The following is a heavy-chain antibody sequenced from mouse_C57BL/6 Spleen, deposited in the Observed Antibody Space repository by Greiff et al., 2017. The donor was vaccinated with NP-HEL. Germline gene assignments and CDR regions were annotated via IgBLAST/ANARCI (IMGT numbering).Heavy chain of an antibody. V-gene: IGHV5-4*01. Sequence: EVQGVESGGGLVKPGGSLKLSCAASGFTFSSYAMSWVRQTPEKRLEWVATISDGGSYTYYPDNVKGRFTISRDNAKNNLYLQMSHLKSEDTAMYYCARDNGYDEEVYYYAMDYWGQGTSVTVSS. CDR3: ARDNGYDEEVYYYAMDY. CDR2: ISDGGSYT. D-gene: IGHD2-2*01. J-gene: IGHJ4*01. CDR1: GFTFSSYA.